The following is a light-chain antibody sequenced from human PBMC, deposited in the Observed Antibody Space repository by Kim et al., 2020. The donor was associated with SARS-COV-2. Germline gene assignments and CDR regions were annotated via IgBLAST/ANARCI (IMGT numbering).Light chain of an antibody. J-gene: IGLJ1*01. CDR1: NSDVGGYDY. Sequence: QSALTQPASVSGSPGQSITISCTGTNSDVGGYDYVSWYQHHPGKGPKLIIYDVNKRPSGVSYRFSGSKSGNTASLTISGLQAEDEADYYCCSHTSSDTPYVFGTGTKVTVL. CDR2: DVN. CDR3: CSHTSSDTPYV. V-gene: IGLV2-14*01.